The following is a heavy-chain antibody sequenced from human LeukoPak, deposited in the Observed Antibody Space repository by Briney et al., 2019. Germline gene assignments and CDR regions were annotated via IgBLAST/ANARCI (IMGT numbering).Heavy chain of an antibody. D-gene: IGHD4-17*01. Sequence: PSETLSLTCTVSGGSISSSSYYWGWIRQPPGKGLEWIGSIYYSGSTNYNPSLKSRVTISVDTSKNQFSLKLSSVTAADTAVYYCARGLRDYGDDYWGQGTLVTVSS. CDR2: IYYSGST. J-gene: IGHJ4*02. CDR3: ARGLRDYGDDY. CDR1: GGSISSSSYY. V-gene: IGHV4-39*07.